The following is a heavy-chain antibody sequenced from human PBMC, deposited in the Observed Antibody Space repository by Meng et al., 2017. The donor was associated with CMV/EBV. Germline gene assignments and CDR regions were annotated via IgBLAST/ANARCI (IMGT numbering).Heavy chain of an antibody. CDR2: IYHSGST. Sequence: STSRSNWWSWVRQPPGKGLEWIGEIYHSGSTNYNPSLKSRVTISVDKSKNQFSLKLSSVTAADTAVYYCARLTYGSGSYYPAVGFDYWGQGTLVTVSS. J-gene: IGHJ4*02. D-gene: IGHD3-10*01. CDR1: STSRSNW. V-gene: IGHV4-4*02. CDR3: ARLTYGSGSYYPAVGFDY.